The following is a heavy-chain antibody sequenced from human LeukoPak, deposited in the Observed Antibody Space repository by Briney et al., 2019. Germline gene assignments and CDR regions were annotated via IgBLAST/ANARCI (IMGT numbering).Heavy chain of an antibody. CDR1: GYTFTGYY. V-gene: IGHV1-2*06. Sequence: ASVKVSCKASGYTFTGYYMHWVRQAPGQGLEWMGRINPNSGGTNYAQKFQGRVTMTRDTSISTAYMELSRLRSDDTAVYYCARGSCHGINWFDPWGQGTLVTVSS. J-gene: IGHJ5*02. CDR3: ARGSCHGINWFDP. CDR2: INPNSGGT.